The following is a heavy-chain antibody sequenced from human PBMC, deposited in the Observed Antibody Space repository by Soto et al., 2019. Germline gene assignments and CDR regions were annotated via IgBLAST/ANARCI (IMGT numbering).Heavy chain of an antibody. CDR1: GFTVSSNY. Sequence: EVPLVESGGGLVQPGGSLRLSCAASGFTVSSNYMSWVRQAPGKGLEWVSVIYSGGSTYYADSVKGRFTISRDNSKNRLYLQKNSLRAGDTAVYYCARHMVREPDWYFDLWGRGTLVTVS. CDR3: ARHMVREPDWYFDL. CDR2: IYSGGST. J-gene: IGHJ2*01. D-gene: IGHD3-10*01. V-gene: IGHV3-66*04.